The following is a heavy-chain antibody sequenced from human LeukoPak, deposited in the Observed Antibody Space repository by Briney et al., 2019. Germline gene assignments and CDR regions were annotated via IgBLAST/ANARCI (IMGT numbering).Heavy chain of an antibody. CDR3: ARARIVGATGSAHY. CDR1: GFTFSSYA. D-gene: IGHD1-26*01. V-gene: IGHV3-30*03. J-gene: IGHJ4*02. Sequence: TGGSLRLSCAASGFTFSSYAMSWVRQAPGKGLEWVAVISYDGSNKYYADSVKGRFTISRDNSKNTLYLQMNSLRAEDTAVYYCARARIVGATGSAHYWGQGTLVTVSS. CDR2: ISYDGSNK.